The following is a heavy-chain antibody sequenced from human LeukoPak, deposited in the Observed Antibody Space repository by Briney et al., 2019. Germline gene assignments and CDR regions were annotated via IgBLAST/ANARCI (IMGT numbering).Heavy chain of an antibody. CDR2: ISAYNGNT. CDR1: GYTFTSYG. J-gene: IGHJ4*02. D-gene: IGHD3-22*01. CDR3: ARDGPSYYYDSSGYVDY. Sequence: ASVKVSCKASGYTFTSYGISWVRQAPGQGLEWMGWISAYNGNTNYAQKLQGRVTMTTDTSTSTAYMELRSLRSDDTAVYYCARDGPSYYYDSSGYVDYWGQGTLVTVSS. V-gene: IGHV1-18*01.